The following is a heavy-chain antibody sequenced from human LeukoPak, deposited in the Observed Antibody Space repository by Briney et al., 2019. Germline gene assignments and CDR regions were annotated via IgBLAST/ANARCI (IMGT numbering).Heavy chain of an antibody. CDR1: GFTFSLSW. Sequence: GGSLRLSCAASGFTFSLSWMAWVRQVPGKGLEWVANIKEDGSRKNYVDSVKGRFTISRDNAKNSLYLQMSSLRVEDTAVYYCARDSAYNAFDIWGQETMVAVSS. CDR2: IKEDGSRK. J-gene: IGHJ3*02. D-gene: IGHD5-12*01. CDR3: ARDSAYNAFDI. V-gene: IGHV3-7*01.